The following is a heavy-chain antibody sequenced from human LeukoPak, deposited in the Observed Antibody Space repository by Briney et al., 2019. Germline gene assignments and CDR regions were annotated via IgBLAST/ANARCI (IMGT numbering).Heavy chain of an antibody. D-gene: IGHD6-6*01. CDR1: GFTFSSYA. CDR2: ISYDGSNK. J-gene: IGHJ4*02. Sequence: PGGSLRLFCAASGFTFSSYAMHWVRQAPGKGLEWVAVISYDGSNKYYADSVKGRFTISRDNSKNTLYLQVNSLRAEDTAVYYCARDLGGEQLVYDYWGQGTLVTVSS. CDR3: ARDLGGEQLVYDY. V-gene: IGHV3-30-3*01.